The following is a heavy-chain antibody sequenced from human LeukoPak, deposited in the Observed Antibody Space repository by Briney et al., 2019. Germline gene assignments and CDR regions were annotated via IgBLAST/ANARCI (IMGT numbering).Heavy chain of an antibody. Sequence: NLSQTLSLTCAISGDSVSSNSAAWNWIRQSPSRGLEWLGRTYYRSKWYNDYAVSVKSRITINPDTSKNQFSLQLSSVTPEDTAVYYCARQNNTYHHYNLGWFDPWGQGTLVTVSS. J-gene: IGHJ5*02. CDR1: GDSVSSNSAA. V-gene: IGHV6-1*01. D-gene: IGHD5-24*01. CDR2: TYYRSKWYN. CDR3: ARQNNTYHHYNLGWFDP.